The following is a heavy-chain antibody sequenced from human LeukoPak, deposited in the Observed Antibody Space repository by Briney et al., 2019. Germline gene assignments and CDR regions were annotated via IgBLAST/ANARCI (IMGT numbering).Heavy chain of an antibody. J-gene: IGHJ4*02. D-gene: IGHD3-10*01. CDR3: ARRATNSRITMVRGVIVAANNHHFDY. Sequence: SQTLSLTCAVYGGSFSGYYWSWIRQPPGKGLEWIGEINHSGSTNYNPSLKSRVTISVDTSKNQFSLKLSSVTAADTAVYYCARRATNSRITMVRGVIVAANNHHFDYWGQGTLVTVSS. CDR1: GGSFSGYY. V-gene: IGHV4-34*01. CDR2: INHSGST.